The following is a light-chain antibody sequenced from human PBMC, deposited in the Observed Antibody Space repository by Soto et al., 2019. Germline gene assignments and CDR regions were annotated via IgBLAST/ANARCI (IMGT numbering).Light chain of an antibody. CDR1: QSVSSSY. CDR2: GAS. Sequence: VMTQSPATLSVSPGERATLSCRASQSVSSSYLAWYQQKPGLAPRLLIYGASTRATGIPDRFSGSGSGTDFTLTISRLEPEDFAVYYCQQYGSSPVLTFGGGTKVDIK. V-gene: IGKV3D-20*01. J-gene: IGKJ4*01. CDR3: QQYGSSPVLT.